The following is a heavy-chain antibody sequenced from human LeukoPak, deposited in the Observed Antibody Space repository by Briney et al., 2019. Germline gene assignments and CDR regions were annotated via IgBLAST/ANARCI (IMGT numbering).Heavy chain of an antibody. V-gene: IGHV4-59*10. CDR2: IYASGST. D-gene: IGHD5-24*01. CDR1: GGSFSGYY. CDR3: TRFFSGYNSDAFDI. J-gene: IGHJ3*02. Sequence: SETLSLTWVVYGGSFSGYYWNWIRQSAGKGMEWIGRIYASGSTNYNPSLKSRVTISVDTSKNQFSLKLSSVTAADTAVYYCTRFFSGYNSDAFDIWGQGTMVTVSS.